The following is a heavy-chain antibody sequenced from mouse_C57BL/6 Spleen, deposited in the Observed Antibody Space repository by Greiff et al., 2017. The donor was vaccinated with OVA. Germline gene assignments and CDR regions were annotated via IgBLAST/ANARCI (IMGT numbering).Heavy chain of an antibody. CDR1: GYTFTSYW. D-gene: IGHD2-4*01. V-gene: IGHV1-64*01. CDR2: IHPNSGST. Sequence: QVQLQQPRAELVKPGASVKLSCKASGYTFTSYWMHWVKQRPGQGLEWIGMIHPNSGSTNYNEKFKSKATLTVDKSSSTAYMQLSSLTSEDSAVYYCARSYDYSFDYWGQGTTLTVSS. J-gene: IGHJ2*01. CDR3: ARSYDYSFDY.